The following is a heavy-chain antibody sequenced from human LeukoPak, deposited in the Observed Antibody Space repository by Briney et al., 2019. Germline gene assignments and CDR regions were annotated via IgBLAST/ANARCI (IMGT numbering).Heavy chain of an antibody. J-gene: IGHJ4*02. CDR1: GGSISSYY. Sequence: SETLSLTCTVSGGSISSYYWSWIRQPPGKGLEWIGYIYYSGSTNYNPSLKSRVTISVDTSKNQFSLRLSSVTAADTVVYYCARGTRHGTGDYWGQGTLVTVSS. CDR3: ARGTRHGTGDY. CDR2: IYYSGST. D-gene: IGHD3-10*01. V-gene: IGHV4-59*08.